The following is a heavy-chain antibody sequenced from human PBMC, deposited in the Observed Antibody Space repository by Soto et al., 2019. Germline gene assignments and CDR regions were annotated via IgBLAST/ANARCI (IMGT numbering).Heavy chain of an antibody. CDR3: ARVLRGWFDP. V-gene: IGHV4-4*02. Sequence: SETLSLTCAVSCGSITSANWWTWVRQPPGGGLEWIGEISHSGITNYKASLKSRVTMSVDKTKNDVSLKLTSVTAADTAVYYCARVLRGWFDPWGQGTPVTVSS. J-gene: IGHJ5*02. CDR2: ISHSGIT. CDR1: CGSITSANW.